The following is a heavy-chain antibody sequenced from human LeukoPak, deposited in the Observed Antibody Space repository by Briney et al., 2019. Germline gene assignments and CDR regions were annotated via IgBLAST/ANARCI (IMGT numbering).Heavy chain of an antibody. CDR1: GFTFSSYA. V-gene: IGHV3-23*01. CDR3: ALDREYQLPRDDY. CDR2: ISGSGGST. Sequence: PGGSLRLSCAASGFTFSSYAMSWVRQAPGKGLEWVSAISGSGGSTYYADSVKGRFTISRDNSKNALYLQMSSLRAEDTAVYYCALDREYQLPRDDYWGRGTLVTVSS. D-gene: IGHD2-2*01. J-gene: IGHJ4*02.